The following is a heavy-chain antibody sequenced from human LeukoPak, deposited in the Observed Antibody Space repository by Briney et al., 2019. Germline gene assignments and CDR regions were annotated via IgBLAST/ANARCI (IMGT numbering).Heavy chain of an antibody. CDR1: GDFIRNGHW. V-gene: IGHV4-4*02. J-gene: IGHJ4*02. D-gene: IGHD7-27*01. CDR3: ARNRDWGFDY. Sequence: SGTLSLTCAVSGDFIRNGHWWTWVRQPPGKGLEWIGEIFHSESTNCNPSLTSRVTISVDKSKNQFSLKLTSVTAADTAVYYCARNRDWGFDYWGQGTLVTVST. CDR2: IFHSEST.